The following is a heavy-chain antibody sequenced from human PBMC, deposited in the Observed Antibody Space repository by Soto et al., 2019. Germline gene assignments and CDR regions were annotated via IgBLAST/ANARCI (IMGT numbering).Heavy chain of an antibody. D-gene: IGHD4-17*01. V-gene: IGHV4-30-4*01. Sequence: PSETLSLTCTVSGGSISSGDYYWSWIRQPPGKGLEWIGYIYYSGSTYCNPSLKSRVTISVDTSKNQFSLKLSSVTAADTAVYYCARLMTTVTDFDYWGQGTLVTVSS. CDR1: GGSISSGDYY. CDR2: IYYSGST. CDR3: ARLMTTVTDFDY. J-gene: IGHJ4*02.